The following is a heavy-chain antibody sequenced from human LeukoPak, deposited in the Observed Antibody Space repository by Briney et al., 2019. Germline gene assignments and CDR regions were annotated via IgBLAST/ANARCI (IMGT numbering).Heavy chain of an antibody. D-gene: IGHD3-9*01. V-gene: IGHV3-7*03. CDR2: IKQDGSEK. CDR1: GFTFSSYW. J-gene: IGHJ6*04. CDR3: ARDEGRYFDWLLAAGGMDV. Sequence: GGSLRLSCAASGFTFSSYWMSWVRQAPGKGLEWVANIKQDGSEKYYVDSVKGRFTISRDNAKNSLYLQINSLRAEDTAVYYCARDEGRYFDWLLAAGGMDVWGKGTTVTVSS.